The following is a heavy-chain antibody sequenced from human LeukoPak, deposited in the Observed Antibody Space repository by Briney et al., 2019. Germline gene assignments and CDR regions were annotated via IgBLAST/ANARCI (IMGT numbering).Heavy chain of an antibody. CDR3: ARIWDLYYFHH. D-gene: IGHD1-26*01. CDR1: RYTFTGYY. J-gene: IGHJ4*02. Sequence: ASVNVSFKASRYTFTGYYMHWVRQAPGQGLEWMRWINPNSGGTNYAQKFQGRVTMTRDTSISTAYMELSRLRSDDTAVYYCARIWDLYYFHHGGEGPLVTVSS. V-gene: IGHV1-2*02. CDR2: INPNSGGT.